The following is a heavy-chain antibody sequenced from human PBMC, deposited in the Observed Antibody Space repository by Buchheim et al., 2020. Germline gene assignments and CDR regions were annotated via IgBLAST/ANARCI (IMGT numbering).Heavy chain of an antibody. CDR1: GFSLSTSGMC. V-gene: IGHV2-70*15. Sequence: QVTLRESGPALVKPTQTLTLTCTFSGFSLSTSGMCVSWIRQPPGKALEWLARIDWDDDKYYSTSLKTRLTLSKDTSKNQVALTMTNMDPVDTATYYCARIRVVGAYLIDYWGQGTL. J-gene: IGHJ4*02. CDR2: IDWDDDK. D-gene: IGHD1-26*01. CDR3: ARIRVVGAYLIDY.